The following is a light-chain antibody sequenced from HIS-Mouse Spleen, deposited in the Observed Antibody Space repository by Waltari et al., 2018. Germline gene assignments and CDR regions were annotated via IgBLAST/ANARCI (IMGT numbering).Light chain of an antibody. CDR2: DVS. CDR1: SSDVGGYNY. Sequence: QSALTQPASVSGSPGQSLTISFTCTSSDVGGYNYVSWYQQHPGKAPKPMIYDVSNRPSGVSNRFSGSKSGNTASLTISGLQAEDEADYYCSSYTSSSTLVVFGGGTKLTVL. J-gene: IGLJ2*01. CDR3: SSYTSSSTLVV. V-gene: IGLV2-14*03.